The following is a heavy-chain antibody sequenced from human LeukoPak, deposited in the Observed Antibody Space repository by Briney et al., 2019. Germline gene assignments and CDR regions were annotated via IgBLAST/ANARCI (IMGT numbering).Heavy chain of an antibody. D-gene: IGHD5-18*01. CDR1: GFTFSSYV. V-gene: IGHV3-30*02. CDR3: AKAPRAHSYGGSWRYFDY. CDR2: IRYDGSNK. Sequence: PGGSLRLSCAASGFTFSSYVMHWVRQAPGKGLEWVAFIRYDGSNKYYADSVKGRFTISRDSSKNTLYLQMNSLRAEDTAVYYCAKAPRAHSYGGSWRYFDYWGRGPLVTVPS. J-gene: IGHJ4*02.